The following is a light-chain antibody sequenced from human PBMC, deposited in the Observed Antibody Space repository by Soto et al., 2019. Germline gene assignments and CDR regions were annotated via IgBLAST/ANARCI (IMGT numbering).Light chain of an antibody. CDR1: ETIKTY. Sequence: DIQMTQSPSSLSASVRDRVTMTCRASETIKTYLNWYQRKPGRPPKLLIYDASTLQSGVPSRVSGSGSGPHFTLTISCLQPEDFAIYYCQQSYSIPGTVGPGPKVEL. J-gene: IGKJ1*01. CDR2: DAS. CDR3: QQSYSIPGT. V-gene: IGKV1-39*01.